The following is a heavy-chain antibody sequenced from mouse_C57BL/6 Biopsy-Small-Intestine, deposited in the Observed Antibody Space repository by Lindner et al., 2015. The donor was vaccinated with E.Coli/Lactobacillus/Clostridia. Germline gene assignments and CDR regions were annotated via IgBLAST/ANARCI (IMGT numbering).Heavy chain of an antibody. V-gene: IGHV1-64*01. D-gene: IGHD3-3*01. CDR1: GYTFTSFN. J-gene: IGHJ2*01. Sequence: SVKVSCKASGYTFTSFNMHWLRQAPGQGLEWMGIINPLSGRSNYAQKFQGRVTMTRDTSTSSFYMELSSLSYEDTAIYFCTLSLGLTGSGWEYYFDFWGQGTLVTVSS. CDR3: TLSLGLTGSGWEYYFDF. CDR2: INPLSGRS.